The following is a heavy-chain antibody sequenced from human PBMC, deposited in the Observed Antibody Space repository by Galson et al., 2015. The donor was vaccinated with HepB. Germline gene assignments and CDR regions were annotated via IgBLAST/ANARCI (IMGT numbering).Heavy chain of an antibody. J-gene: IGHJ4*02. CDR1: GFTFSSYG. D-gene: IGHD5-12*01. CDR2: IWYDGSNK. Sequence: SLRLSCAASGFTFSSYGMHWVRQAPGKGLEWVAVIWYDGSNKYYADSVKGRFTISRDNSKNTLYLQMISLRAEDTAVYYCARDLAGYSGYSNDYTPTGFDYWGQGTPVTVSS. V-gene: IGHV3-33*01. CDR3: ARDLAGYSGYSNDYTPTGFDY.